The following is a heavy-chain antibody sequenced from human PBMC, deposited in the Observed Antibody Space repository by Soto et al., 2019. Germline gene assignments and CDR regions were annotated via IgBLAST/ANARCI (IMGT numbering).Heavy chain of an antibody. Sequence: PSETLSLTCTVSGGSISSSSYYWGWIRQPPGKGLEWIGSIYYSGSTYYNPSLKSRVTISVDTSKNQFSLKLSSVTAADTAVYYCARDRGIAARPGYYYGMDVWGQGTMVTVSS. J-gene: IGHJ6*02. CDR1: GGSISSSSYY. D-gene: IGHD6-6*01. CDR3: ARDRGIAARPGYYYGMDV. CDR2: IYYSGST. V-gene: IGHV4-39*02.